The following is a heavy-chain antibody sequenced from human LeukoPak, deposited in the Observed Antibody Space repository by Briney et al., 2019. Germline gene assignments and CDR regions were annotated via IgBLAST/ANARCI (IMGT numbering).Heavy chain of an antibody. CDR1: GFTVSSNY. J-gene: IGHJ3*02. V-gene: IGHV3-53*01. CDR3: ANSNYGGNGAFDI. Sequence: PGGSLRLSCVASGFTVSSNYMSWVRQAPGKGLEWVSVIYSGGNTYYADSVKGRFTISRDNSKNTLYLQMNSLRAEDTAVYYCANSNYGGNGAFDIWGQGTMVTVSS. D-gene: IGHD4-23*01. CDR2: IYSGGNT.